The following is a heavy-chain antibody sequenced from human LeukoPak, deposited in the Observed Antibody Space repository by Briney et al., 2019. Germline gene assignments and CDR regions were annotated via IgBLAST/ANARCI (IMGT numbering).Heavy chain of an antibody. D-gene: IGHD3-10*01. CDR2: INYSGST. Sequence: SETLSLTCAVYGGSFSGYYWSWIRQPPGKGLEWIGEINYSGSTNYNPSLKSRVTISVDTSKNQFSLKLSSVTAADTAVYYCARRRRWGSGSYGNWFDPWGQGTLVTVSS. J-gene: IGHJ5*02. CDR1: GGSFSGYY. V-gene: IGHV4-34*01. CDR3: ARRRRWGSGSYGNWFDP.